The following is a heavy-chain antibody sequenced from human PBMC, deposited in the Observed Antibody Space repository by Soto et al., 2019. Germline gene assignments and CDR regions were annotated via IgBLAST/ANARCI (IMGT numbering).Heavy chain of an antibody. CDR1: VFTFSSYW. V-gene: IGHV3-23*01. CDR3: AKDRLAGGFDY. Sequence: PGGSLRLSCEASVFTFSSYWMTWVRQAPGKGLEWVSLVSAAGGTTYYTASVKGRFTISRDNSRNTVYLQMNSLRADDTAVYYCAKDRLAGGFDYWGQGTLVTVP. D-gene: IGHD3-16*01. CDR2: VSAAGGTT. J-gene: IGHJ4*02.